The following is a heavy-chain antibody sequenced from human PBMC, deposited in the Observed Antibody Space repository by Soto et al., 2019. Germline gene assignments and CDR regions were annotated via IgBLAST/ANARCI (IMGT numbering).Heavy chain of an antibody. V-gene: IGHV1-8*01. CDR2: VNPNSGNT. D-gene: IGHD2-2*03. CDR1: GYTFTSYD. Sequence: QVQLVQSGAEVKRPGASVKVSCKASGYTFTSYDFNWVRQAPGRGLEWMGWVNPNSGNTDYAQKFQGRVTMTRNTSIRTAYMELSSLRSEDTAVYYCARASYLDPAFDIWGQGTMVTVSS. CDR3: ARASYLDPAFDI. J-gene: IGHJ3*02.